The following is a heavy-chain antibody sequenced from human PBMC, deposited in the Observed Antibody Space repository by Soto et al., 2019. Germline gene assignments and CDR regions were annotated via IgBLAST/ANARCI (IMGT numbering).Heavy chain of an antibody. Sequence: QVQLQESGPGLVKPSQTLSLTCTVSGGSISSGGYYWSWIRQHPGKGLEWIGYIYYSGSTYYNPSLKSRVTISVETFKNQFSLKLSSVTAADTAVYYCARSPEATVTAFDYWGQGTLVTVSS. V-gene: IGHV4-31*03. D-gene: IGHD4-17*01. CDR1: GGSISSGGYY. J-gene: IGHJ4*02. CDR3: ARSPEATVTAFDY. CDR2: IYYSGST.